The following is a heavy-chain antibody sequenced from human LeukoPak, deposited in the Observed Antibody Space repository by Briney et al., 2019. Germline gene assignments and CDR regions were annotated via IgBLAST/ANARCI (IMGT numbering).Heavy chain of an antibody. CDR3: ARRRITVWQQLVLGSRAKYYYYMDV. J-gene: IGHJ6*03. CDR1: GGSFSGYY. Sequence: KASETLSLTCAVYGGSFSGYYWSWIRQPPGKGLEWTGEINHSGSTNYNPSLKSRVTISVDTSKNQFSLKLSSVTAADTAVYYCARRRITVWQQLVLGSRAKYYYYMDVWGKGTTVTISS. CDR2: INHSGST. D-gene: IGHD6-13*01. V-gene: IGHV4-34*01.